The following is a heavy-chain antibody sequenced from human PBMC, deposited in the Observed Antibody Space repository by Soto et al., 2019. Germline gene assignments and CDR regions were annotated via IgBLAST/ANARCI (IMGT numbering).Heavy chain of an antibody. V-gene: IGHV3-48*02. CDR2: ISSSSSTI. D-gene: IGHD6-13*01. J-gene: IGHJ6*02. CDR1: GFTFSSYS. Sequence: PGGSLRLSCAASGFTFSSYSMNWVRQAPGKGLEWVSYISSSSSTIYYADSVKGRFTISRDNAKNSLYLQMDSLRDEDTAVYYCAGIAAALDYYYGMDVWGQGTTVTVS. CDR3: AGIAAALDYYYGMDV.